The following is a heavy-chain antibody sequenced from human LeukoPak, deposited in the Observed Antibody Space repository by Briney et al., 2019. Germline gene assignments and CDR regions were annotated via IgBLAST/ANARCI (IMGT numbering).Heavy chain of an antibody. CDR1: LYTFSVAA. D-gene: IGHD5-24*01. V-gene: IGHV3-23*01. Sequence: PGLSLRLPRAASLYTFSVAAMTGARHASTKGLEWVSLIGASGESTYYAESVKGRFTKSRDNSKNTLFMQLNSLRVEDPAMYFCAKDIQLSTWGLGRMVPVS. CDR2: IGASGEST. J-gene: IGHJ3*01. CDR3: AKDIQLST.